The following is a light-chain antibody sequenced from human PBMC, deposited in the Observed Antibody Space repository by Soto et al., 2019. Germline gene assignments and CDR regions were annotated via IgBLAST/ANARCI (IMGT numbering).Light chain of an antibody. CDR2: GAS. CDR3: QQYAASPRT. Sequence: EIVLTQSPGTLSLSPRERATLSCRASQSVSDNYLAWYQHKPGQAPRLLIYGASSRAPGIPDRFSGSVSGTDLTLTISRQEAEDFAIYYCQQYAASPRTFRQGTQVEVK. V-gene: IGKV3-20*01. CDR1: QSVSDNY. J-gene: IGKJ1*01.